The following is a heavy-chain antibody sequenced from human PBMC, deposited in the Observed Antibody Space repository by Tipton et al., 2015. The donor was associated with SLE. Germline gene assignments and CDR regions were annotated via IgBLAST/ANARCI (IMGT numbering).Heavy chain of an antibody. CDR2: IYYSGST. Sequence: SLTCTVSNGSISSSPYYWGWIRQSPGKGLEWVGSIYYSGSTYYNPSLKSRVTISVDTSRNQCSLNLTSVTAADTAVYYCARGPYYYMDVWGKGTTVTVSS. CDR3: ARGPYYYMDV. J-gene: IGHJ6*03. V-gene: IGHV4-39*07. CDR1: NGSISSSPYY.